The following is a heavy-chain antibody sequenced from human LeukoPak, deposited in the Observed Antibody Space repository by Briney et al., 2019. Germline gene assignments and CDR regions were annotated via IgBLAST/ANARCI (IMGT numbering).Heavy chain of an antibody. CDR3: AGDLTIVVVPAAILFDP. D-gene: IGHD2-2*01. Sequence: SVKVSCKASGGTFSSYAISWVRQAPGQGLEWMGGIIPIFGTANYAQKFQGRVTITADESTSTAYMELSRLRSDDTAVYYCAGDLTIVVVPAAILFDPWGQGTLVTVSS. V-gene: IGHV1-69*01. CDR2: IIPIFGTA. CDR1: GGTFSSYA. J-gene: IGHJ5*02.